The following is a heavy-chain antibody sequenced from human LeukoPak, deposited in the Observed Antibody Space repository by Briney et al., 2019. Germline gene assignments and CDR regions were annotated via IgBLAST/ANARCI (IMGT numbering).Heavy chain of an antibody. CDR1: GYTFTGYY. V-gene: IGHV1-2*02. CDR2: INPNSGGT. D-gene: IGHD6-19*01. J-gene: IGHJ5*02. Sequence: ASVKVSCKASGYTFTGYYMHWVRQAPGQGLEWMGWINPNSGGTNYAQKFQGRVTMTRDMSISTAYMELSRLRSDDTAVYYCASQVVGIAVAVSWFDPWGQGTLVTVSS. CDR3: ASQVVGIAVAVSWFDP.